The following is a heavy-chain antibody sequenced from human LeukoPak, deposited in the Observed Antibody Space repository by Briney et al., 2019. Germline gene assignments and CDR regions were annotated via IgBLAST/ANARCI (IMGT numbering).Heavy chain of an antibody. V-gene: IGHV4-59*01. CDR3: ARASRFTIFGVPSGTYFDY. D-gene: IGHD3-3*01. Sequence: SETLSLTCTVSGGSISSYYWSWIRQPPGKGLEWIGYIYYSGSTNYNPSLKSRVTISVDTSKNQFSLKLSSVTAADTAVYYRARASRFTIFGVPSGTYFDYWGQGTLVTVSS. CDR2: IYYSGST. CDR1: GGSISSYY. J-gene: IGHJ4*02.